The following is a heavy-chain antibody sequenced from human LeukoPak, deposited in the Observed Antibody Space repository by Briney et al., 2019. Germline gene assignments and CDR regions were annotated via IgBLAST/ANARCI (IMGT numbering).Heavy chain of an antibody. CDR3: ARAVPSTYYYDSSGYPDY. Sequence: GGSLRLSCAASGFTFSSYSMNWVRQAPGKGLEWVSSISSSSSYIYYADSVKGRFTISRDNAKNSLYLQMNSLRAEDTAVYYCARAVPSTYYYDSSGYPDYWGQGTPVTVSS. CDR1: GFTFSSYS. CDR2: ISSSSSYI. V-gene: IGHV3-21*01. D-gene: IGHD3-22*01. J-gene: IGHJ4*02.